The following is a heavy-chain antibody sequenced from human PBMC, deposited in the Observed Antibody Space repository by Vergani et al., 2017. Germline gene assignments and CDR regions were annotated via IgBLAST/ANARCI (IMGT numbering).Heavy chain of an antibody. J-gene: IGHJ4*02. Sequence: QVQLVQSGAEVKKPGSSVKVSCKASGGTFSSYAISWVRQAPGQGLEWMGGIIPMFGTANYAQKFQGRVTITADESTSTAYMELSSLRSEDTAMYYCARDYILMVRGVIGYWGQGTLVTVSS. CDR2: IIPMFGTA. CDR3: ARDYILMVRGVIGY. CDR1: GGTFSSYA. D-gene: IGHD3-10*01. V-gene: IGHV1-69*01.